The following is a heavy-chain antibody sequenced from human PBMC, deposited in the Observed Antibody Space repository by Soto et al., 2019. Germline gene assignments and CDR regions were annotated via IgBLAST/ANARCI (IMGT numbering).Heavy chain of an antibody. J-gene: IGHJ5*02. CDR3: AKVHDSYGSGTIYNWFGS. V-gene: IGHV3-23*01. CDR2: ISGGGGST. Sequence: GGSLRLSCAASGFTFSSYAMSWVRQAPGKGLEWVSAISGGGGSTFYADSAKGRFTIFGDNSQNTLYLQINRPRTEDTAVFYCAKVHDSYGSGTIYNWFGSRGQGRQVTVSS. CDR1: GFTFSSYA. D-gene: IGHD3-10*01.